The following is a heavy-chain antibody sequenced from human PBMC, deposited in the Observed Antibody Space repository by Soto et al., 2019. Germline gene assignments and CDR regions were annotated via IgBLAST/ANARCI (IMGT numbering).Heavy chain of an antibody. J-gene: IGHJ6*02. Sequence: QVQLVESGGGVVEPGRSLRLSCAASGFTFSSYGMQWVRQAPGKGLEWVAVIWYDGSNKYYADSVKGRFTISRDNSKNTLYLQMNRLRAEDTAVYYCAIGNYSSSYYGVDVWGQGTTVTVSS. V-gene: IGHV3-33*01. CDR2: IWYDGSNK. CDR1: GFTFSSYG. CDR3: AIGNYSSSYYGVDV. D-gene: IGHD6-13*01.